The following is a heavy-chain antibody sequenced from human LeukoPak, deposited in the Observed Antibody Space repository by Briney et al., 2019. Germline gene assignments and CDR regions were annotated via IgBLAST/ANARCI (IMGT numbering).Heavy chain of an antibody. CDR2: IYYSGST. D-gene: IGHD3-10*01. Sequence: SETLSLTRTVPVDSISSYYWSCIRQPPGKGLEWIGYIYYSGSTNYNPSLKSRVTVSVDTSKNQFSLKLSSVTGAYTAVYYCARLSGMVRGVIFDYWGQGTLVTVSS. CDR1: VDSISSYY. V-gene: IGHV4-59*01. CDR3: ARLSGMVRGVIFDY. J-gene: IGHJ4*02.